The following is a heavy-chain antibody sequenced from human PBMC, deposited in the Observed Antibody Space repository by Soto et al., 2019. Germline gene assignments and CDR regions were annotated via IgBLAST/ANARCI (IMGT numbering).Heavy chain of an antibody. CDR2: IYYSGST. V-gene: IGHV4-59*01. CDR1: GGSISSYY. Sequence: KPSETLSLTCTVSGGSISSYYWSWIRQPPGKGLGWIGYIYYSGSTNYNPSLKSRVTISVDTSKNQFSLKLSSVTAADTAVYYCARVSRGSSPRKYYFDYWGQGTLVTVSS. D-gene: IGHD6-6*01. J-gene: IGHJ4*02. CDR3: ARVSRGSSPRKYYFDY.